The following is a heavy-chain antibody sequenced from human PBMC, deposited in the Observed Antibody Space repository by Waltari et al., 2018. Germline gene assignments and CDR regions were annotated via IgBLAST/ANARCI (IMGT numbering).Heavy chain of an antibody. Sequence: QVQLQESGPGLVKPSETLSLTCTVSGGSICSYYWSWIRQPPGKGLEWIGYIYTSGSTNYNPSLKSRVTISVDTSKNQFSLKLSSVTAADTAVYYCARLGYYDSSGYSYWGQGTLVTVSS. J-gene: IGHJ4*02. V-gene: IGHV4-4*09. CDR1: GGSICSYY. CDR2: IYTSGST. D-gene: IGHD3-22*01. CDR3: ARLGYYDSSGYSY.